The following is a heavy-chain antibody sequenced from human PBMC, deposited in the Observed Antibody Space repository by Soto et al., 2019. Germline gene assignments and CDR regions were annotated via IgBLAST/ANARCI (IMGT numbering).Heavy chain of an antibody. CDR3: AREGSGWPDYYYYGMDV. CDR1: GYTFTSYG. J-gene: IGHJ6*02. V-gene: IGHV1-18*01. D-gene: IGHD6-19*01. CDR2: ISAYNGNT. Sequence: ASVKVSCKASGYTFTSYGISWVRQAPGQGLEWMGWISAYNGNTNYAQKLQGRVAMTTDTSTSTAYMELRSLRSDDTAVYYRAREGSGWPDYYYYGMDVWGQGTTVTVSS.